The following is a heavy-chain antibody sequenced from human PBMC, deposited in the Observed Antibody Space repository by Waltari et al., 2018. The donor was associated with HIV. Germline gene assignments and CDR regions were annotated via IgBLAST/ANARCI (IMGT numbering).Heavy chain of an antibody. V-gene: IGHV1-8*01. CDR2: MNPNSGNT. D-gene: IGHD3-9*01. J-gene: IGHJ3*02. Sequence: QVQLVQSGAEVKKPGASVKVSCKASGYTFTSSDINWVRQATGQGLEWMGWMNPNSGNTGYAQKFQGRVTMTRNTSISTAYMELSSLRSEDTAVYYCARVSDILTGPQKLDDAFDIWGQGTMVTVSS. CDR1: GYTFTSSD. CDR3: ARVSDILTGPQKLDDAFDI.